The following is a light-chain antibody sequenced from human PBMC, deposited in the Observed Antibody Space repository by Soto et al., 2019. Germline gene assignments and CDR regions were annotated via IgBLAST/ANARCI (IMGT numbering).Light chain of an antibody. Sequence: EIVMTQSPATLSVYPGERATLSCRASQSVSSNLAWYQQKPGQAPRLLIYGASTRATGIPARFSGSGSGTEFTLIISSLQSEDSAVYYCQQYNSWLWTFGQGTKVDNK. CDR3: QQYNSWLWT. CDR1: QSVSSN. V-gene: IGKV3-15*01. J-gene: IGKJ1*01. CDR2: GAS.